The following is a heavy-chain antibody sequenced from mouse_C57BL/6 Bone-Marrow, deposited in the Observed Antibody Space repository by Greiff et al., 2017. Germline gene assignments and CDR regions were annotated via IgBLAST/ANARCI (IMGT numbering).Heavy chain of an antibody. J-gene: IGHJ3*01. Sequence: VKLQESGAELVRPGTSVKVSCKASGYAFTNYLIEWVKQRPGQGLEWIGVINPGSGGTNYNEQFKGKATLTADKSSSTTYMQLSSLTSEDSAVYFGAGAKNGDSWFAYWGRGTLVTVTA. D-gene: IGHD4-1*01. CDR1: GYAFTNYL. CDR3: AGAKNGDSWFAY. V-gene: IGHV1-54*01. CDR2: INPGSGGT.